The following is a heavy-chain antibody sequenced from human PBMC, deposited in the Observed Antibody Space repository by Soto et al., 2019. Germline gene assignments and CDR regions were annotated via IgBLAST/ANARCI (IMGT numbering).Heavy chain of an antibody. J-gene: IGHJ4*02. Sequence: EVQLVESGGGLVQPGGSLKLSCAASGFTFSGSAMHWVRQASGKGLEWVGRVRSKPNNYATSYAASVKGRSTISRDNSKNTAYLQMNSLKTEDTALYYCTSTWGRVTTNAEATRTYAYWGQGTLVTVSS. CDR1: GFTFSGSA. CDR2: VRSKPNNYAT. D-gene: IGHD5-12*01. V-gene: IGHV3-73*01. CDR3: TSTWGRVTTNAEATRTYAY.